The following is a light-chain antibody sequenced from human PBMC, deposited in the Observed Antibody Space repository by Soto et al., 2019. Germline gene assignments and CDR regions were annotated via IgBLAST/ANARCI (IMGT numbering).Light chain of an antibody. J-gene: IGLJ2*01. Sequence: QSVLTQPPSASGTPGQRVSISCSGSSSNIGSNNVNWYQQLPGTAPKLLIYDNNQRPSGVPDRFSGSRSGTSASLAISGRQSEDEADYYCAAWDDSLNGVVFGGGTKVTVL. CDR3: AAWDDSLNGVV. V-gene: IGLV1-44*01. CDR2: DNN. CDR1: SSNIGSNN.